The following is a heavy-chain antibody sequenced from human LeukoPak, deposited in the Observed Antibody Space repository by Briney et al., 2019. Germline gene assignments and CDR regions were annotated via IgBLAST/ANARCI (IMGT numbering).Heavy chain of an antibody. V-gene: IGHV3-73*01. J-gene: IGHJ4*02. CDR2: IRSKANSYAT. D-gene: IGHD2-2*02. CDR3: TREYCSSTSCYNY. Sequence: PGGSLKLSCAASGFTFSGSAMHWVRQASGKGLEWVGRIRSKANSYATAYAASVKGRFTISRDDSKNTAYLQMNSLKTEDTAVYYCTREYCSSTSCYNYWGQGTLVTVSP. CDR1: GFTFSGSA.